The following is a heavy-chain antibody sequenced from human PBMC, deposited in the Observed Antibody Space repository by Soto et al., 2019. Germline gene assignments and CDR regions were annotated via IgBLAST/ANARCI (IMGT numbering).Heavy chain of an antibody. D-gene: IGHD6-6*01. CDR2: ISSSSFSI. J-gene: IGHJ6*02. CDR1: GFTFSSYS. CDR3: ARDESSNIYGMDV. Sequence: PGGSLRLSCAASGFTFSSYSMNWVRQPPGKGMEWVSSISSSSFSINYADSVKGRFSISRDNAQNSLHLQMSNLRAEDTAVYYCARDESSNIYGMDVWGQGTTVTVSS. V-gene: IGHV3-21*01.